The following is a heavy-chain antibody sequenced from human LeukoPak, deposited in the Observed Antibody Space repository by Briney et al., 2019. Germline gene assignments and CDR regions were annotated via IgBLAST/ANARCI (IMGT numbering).Heavy chain of an antibody. J-gene: IGHJ4*02. Sequence: GGSLRLSCAGSGFTFSSYSMNWVRQAPGKGLEWVSYISSSTVYYADSVKGRFTISRDNAKNSLYLQMNSLRDEDTAVYYCARDPLYDSSGYYPYWGQGTLVTVSS. V-gene: IGHV3-48*02. CDR2: ISSSTV. CDR3: ARDPLYDSSGYYPY. D-gene: IGHD3-22*01. CDR1: GFTFSSYS.